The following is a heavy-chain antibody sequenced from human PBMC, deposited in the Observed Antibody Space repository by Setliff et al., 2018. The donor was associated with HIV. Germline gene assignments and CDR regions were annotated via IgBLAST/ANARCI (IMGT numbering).Heavy chain of an antibody. CDR2: ISGYNDNT. V-gene: IGHV1-18*01. CDR1: GYSFTTFG. CDR3: AREAPRYASGAFDM. Sequence: ASVKVSCKASGYSFTTFGITWVRQAPGQGLEWMGWISGYNDNTNYAQKYQGRVTLTTDTSTNTVYLELRSLASDETAIYYCAREAPRYASGAFDMWGLGTMVTVSS. J-gene: IGHJ3*02. D-gene: IGHD3-10*01.